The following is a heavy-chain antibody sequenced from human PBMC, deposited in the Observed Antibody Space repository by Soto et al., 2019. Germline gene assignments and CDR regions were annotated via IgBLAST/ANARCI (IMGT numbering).Heavy chain of an antibody. V-gene: IGHV3-23*01. CDR3: VKNPGYYYDSTGHHFAY. J-gene: IGHJ4*02. D-gene: IGHD3-22*01. Sequence: PGGSMELSCAACGLRSNTSAVSWVGKAPGKGLEWVSAISYGGGTTYYADSVKGRFTISRDNSKNTLYLQMNSLRAEDTAVYYCVKNPGYYYDSTGHHFAYWGQGTLVTVSS. CDR2: ISYGGGTT. CDR1: GLRSNTSA.